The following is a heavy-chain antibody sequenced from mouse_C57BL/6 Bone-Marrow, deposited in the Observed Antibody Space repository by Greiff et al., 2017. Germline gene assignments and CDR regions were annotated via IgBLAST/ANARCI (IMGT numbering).Heavy chain of an antibody. J-gene: IGHJ4*01. V-gene: IGHV5-16*01. CDR3: ARDSETHARDY. CDR2: INYDGSST. Sequence: DVQLVESEGGLVQPGSSMKLSCTASGFTFSDYYMAWVRQVPEKGLAWVANINYDGSSTYYLDTMKSRFIISRDNDKNILYLQMSSLKSEDTATYYCARDSETHARDYWGQGTSVTVSS. CDR1: GFTFSDYY.